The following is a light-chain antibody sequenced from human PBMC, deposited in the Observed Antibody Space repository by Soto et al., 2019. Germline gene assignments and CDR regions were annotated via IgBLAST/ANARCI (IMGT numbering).Light chain of an antibody. CDR2: GAS. V-gene: IGKV3-20*01. Sequence: EIVLTQSPGTLSLSPGERATLSCRASQSVSSSYLAWYQQKPGQATSLLIYGASSRATGIPDRFSGSGSGTDFTLTISRLEPEDFAVYYCQQYGSSLYTFGQGTTLEIK. CDR1: QSVSSSY. CDR3: QQYGSSLYT. J-gene: IGKJ2*01.